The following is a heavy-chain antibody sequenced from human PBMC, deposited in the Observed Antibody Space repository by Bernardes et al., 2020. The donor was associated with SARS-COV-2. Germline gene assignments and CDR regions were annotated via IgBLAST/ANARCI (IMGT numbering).Heavy chain of an antibody. CDR3: ARVAGYRYGFGDEYFQH. Sequence: ETLSLTCTVSGGSISSSDYFWGWIRQPPGKGLAWIGNILYSGSTYYNPSLKSRVTISVDTSKNQFSLKLSSVTAEDTAVYYCARVAGYRYGFGDEYFQHWGQGTLVTVSS. J-gene: IGHJ1*01. D-gene: IGHD5-18*01. CDR2: ILYSGST. V-gene: IGHV4-39*01. CDR1: GGSISSSDYF.